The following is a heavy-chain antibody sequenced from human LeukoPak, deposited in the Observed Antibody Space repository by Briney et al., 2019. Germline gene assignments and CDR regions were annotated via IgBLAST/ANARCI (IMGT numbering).Heavy chain of an antibody. Sequence: SETLSLTCAVYGGSFSGYYWSWIRQPPGKGLEWIGEINHSGSTNYNPSLQSRVTISVDTSKNQFSLRLSSVTAADTAVYYCARDLLVGTAVPYYWGQGTLVTVSS. CDR2: INHSGST. CDR1: GGSFSGYY. D-gene: IGHD6-19*01. J-gene: IGHJ4*02. V-gene: IGHV4-34*01. CDR3: ARDLLVGTAVPYY.